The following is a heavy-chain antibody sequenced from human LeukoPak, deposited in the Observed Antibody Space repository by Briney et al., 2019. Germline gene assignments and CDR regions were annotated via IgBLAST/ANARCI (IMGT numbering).Heavy chain of an antibody. J-gene: IGHJ6*03. Sequence: SETLSLTCTVSGGSISSHYWSWIRQPPGKGLEWIGYIYYSGSTNYNPSLKSRVTISVDTSKNQFSLKLSSVTAADTAVHYCARVWVSSSWPHYYYYYMDVWGKGTTVTVSS. CDR2: IYYSGST. D-gene: IGHD6-13*01. V-gene: IGHV4-59*11. CDR3: ARVWVSSSWPHYYYYYMDV. CDR1: GGSISSHY.